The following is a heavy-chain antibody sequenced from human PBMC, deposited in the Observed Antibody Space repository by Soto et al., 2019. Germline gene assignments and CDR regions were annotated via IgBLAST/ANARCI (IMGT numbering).Heavy chain of an antibody. CDR1: GGSISSGDCS. J-gene: IGHJ5*02. D-gene: IGHD6-19*01. V-gene: IGHV4-61*08. Sequence: SETLSLTCAVSGGSISSGDCSWSWIRQPPGKGLEWIGYIYYSGNTNYNPSLKSRVTISVDTSRNQFSLKLSSVTAADTAVYYCAKSFDSGWYGEDNWLDPWGQGTLVTVSS. CDR2: IYYSGNT. CDR3: AKSFDSGWYGEDNWLDP.